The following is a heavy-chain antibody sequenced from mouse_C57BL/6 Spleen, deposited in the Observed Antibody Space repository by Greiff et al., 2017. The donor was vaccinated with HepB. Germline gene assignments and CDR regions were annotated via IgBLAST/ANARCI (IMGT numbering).Heavy chain of an antibody. CDR2: IWSGGST. CDR1: GFSLTSYG. CDR3: AKMNDRGAMDY. D-gene: IGHD2-12*01. Sequence: VKLMESGPGLVQPSQSLSITCTVSGFSLTSYGVHWVRQPPGKGLEWLGVIWSGGSTDYNAAFISRLSISKDNSKSQVFFKMNSLQADDTAIYYCAKMNDRGAMDYWGQGTSVTVSS. J-gene: IGHJ4*01. V-gene: IGHV2-4*01.